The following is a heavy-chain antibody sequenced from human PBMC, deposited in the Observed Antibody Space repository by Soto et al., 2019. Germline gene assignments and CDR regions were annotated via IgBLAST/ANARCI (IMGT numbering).Heavy chain of an antibody. CDR2: ISYDGSNK. CDR3: ARDLLLGGSGSYHPPTFDP. D-gene: IGHD3-10*01. CDR1: GFTFSSYA. J-gene: IGHJ5*02. V-gene: IGHV3-30-3*01. Sequence: GGSLRLSCAASGFTFSSYAMHWVRQAPGKGLEWVAVISYDGSNKYYADSVKGRFTISRDNSKNTLYLQMNSLRAEDTAVYYCARDLLLGGSGSYHPPTFDPWGQGTLVTVS.